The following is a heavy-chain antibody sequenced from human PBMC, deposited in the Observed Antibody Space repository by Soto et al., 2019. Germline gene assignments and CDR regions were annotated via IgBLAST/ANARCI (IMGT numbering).Heavy chain of an antibody. J-gene: IGHJ6*02. CDR1: GYTFTGYY. D-gene: IGHD1-26*01. CDR2: INPNSGGT. Sequence: ASVKVSCKASGYTFTGYYMHWVRQAPGQGLEWMGWINPNSGGTNYAQKFQGWVTMTRDTSISTAYMELSRLRSDDTAVYYCARSVSDSGSYLRGMDVWGQGTTVTVSS. CDR3: ARSVSDSGSYLRGMDV. V-gene: IGHV1-2*04.